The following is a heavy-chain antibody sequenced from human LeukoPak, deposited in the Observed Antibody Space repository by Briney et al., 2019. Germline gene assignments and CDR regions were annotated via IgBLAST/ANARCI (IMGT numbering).Heavy chain of an antibody. CDR2: IYPGDSDT. V-gene: IGHV5-51*01. J-gene: IGHJ4*02. Sequence: SGESLKISCQVSGYNFAYSWIGWVRQMPGKGLEWMGIIYPGDSDTRYSPSFQGQVTISADKSISTAYLQWSSLKASDTAMYYCARPNYYDSSGYFDYWGQGTLVTVSS. D-gene: IGHD3-22*01. CDR3: ARPNYYDSSGYFDY. CDR1: GYNFAYSW.